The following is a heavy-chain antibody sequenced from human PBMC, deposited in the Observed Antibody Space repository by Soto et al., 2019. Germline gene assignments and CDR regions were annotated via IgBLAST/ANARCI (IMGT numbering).Heavy chain of an antibody. Sequence: GGSLRLSCAASGFTFSSYAMSWVRQAPGKGLEWVSAISGSGGSTYYADSVKGRFTISRDNSKNTLYLQMNSLRAEDTAVYYCGRSGSYDFNWFDPWGQGTLVTVSS. V-gene: IGHV3-23*01. CDR3: GRSGSYDFNWFDP. CDR2: ISGSGGST. CDR1: GFTFSSYA. D-gene: IGHD1-26*01. J-gene: IGHJ5*02.